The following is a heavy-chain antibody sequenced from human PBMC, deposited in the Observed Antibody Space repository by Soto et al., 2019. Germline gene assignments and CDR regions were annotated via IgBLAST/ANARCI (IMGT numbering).Heavy chain of an antibody. Sequence: PWGSPRSSCSASGLTVSDYAMHWVRQHPGKGLEWVATVSSDGERKYYAMSVKGRFAISRDNSMSTLLLQMDTLGPDDTAIYYCAKVERSGRGPPFSCHIWGQGTMVTVSS. V-gene: IGHV3-30*18. D-gene: IGHD5-12*01. CDR3: AKVERSGRGPPFSCHI. J-gene: IGHJ3*02. CDR1: GLTVSDYA. CDR2: VSSDGERK.